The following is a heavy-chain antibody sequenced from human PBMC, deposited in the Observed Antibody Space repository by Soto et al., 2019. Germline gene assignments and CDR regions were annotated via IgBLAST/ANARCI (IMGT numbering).Heavy chain of an antibody. V-gene: IGHV4-30-4*01. D-gene: IGHD3-9*01. CDR3: ARVMYDILTGYYAHDC. Sequence: SETLSLTCAVSGGSITSGDYYWGWIRQPPGKGLEWITYIYYSGSTYYNPSLKSRVTISVDTSKNQFSLNLSSVTAADTAVYYCARVMYDILTGYYAHDCWGQGTLVTVSS. CDR1: GGSITSGDYY. J-gene: IGHJ4*02. CDR2: IYYSGST.